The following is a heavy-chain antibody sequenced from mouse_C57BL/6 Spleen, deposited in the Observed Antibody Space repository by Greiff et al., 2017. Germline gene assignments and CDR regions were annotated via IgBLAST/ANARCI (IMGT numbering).Heavy chain of an antibody. CDR2: INPNNGGT. CDR3: ARMTRYYYGSSY. D-gene: IGHD1-1*01. V-gene: IGHV1-26*01. CDR1: GYTFTDYY. Sequence: EVQLQQSGPELAKPGASVKISCKASGYTFTDYYMNWVKQSHGKSLEWIGDINPNNGGTSYNQKFKGKATLTVDKSSSTAYMELRSLTSEDSAVYYCARMTRYYYGSSYWGQGTTLTVSS. J-gene: IGHJ2*01.